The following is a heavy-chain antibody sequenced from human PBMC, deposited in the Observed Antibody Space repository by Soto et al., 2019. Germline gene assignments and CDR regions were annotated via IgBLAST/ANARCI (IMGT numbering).Heavy chain of an antibody. CDR3: ADRPRGYAYSFDY. D-gene: IGHD5-12*01. Sequence: QITLKESGPTLVKPTQTLTLTCTFSGFSLSTRGVAVGWFRQTPGKALEWLALIYWDEDKWYSPSLKSRLTITDDTSQNQVFLTMANMDPVDTATYFCADRPRGYAYSFDYWGQGTLVTVSS. CDR1: GFSLSTRGVA. J-gene: IGHJ4*02. CDR2: IYWDEDK. V-gene: IGHV2-5*02.